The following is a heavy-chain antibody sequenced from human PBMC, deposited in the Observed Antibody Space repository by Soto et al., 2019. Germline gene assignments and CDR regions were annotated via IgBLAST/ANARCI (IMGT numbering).Heavy chain of an antibody. CDR3: ARYGGAARRRSQRIYYGMDV. J-gene: IGHJ6*02. CDR2: IWYDGSNK. V-gene: IGHV3-33*01. CDR1: GFTFSSYG. Sequence: QVQLVESGGGVVQPGRSLRLSCAASGFTFSSYGMHWVRQAPGKGLEWVAVIWYDGSNKYYADSVKGRFTISRDNSKNTLYLQMNSLRAEDTAVYYCARYGGAARRRSQRIYYGMDVWGQGTTVTVSS. D-gene: IGHD6-6*01.